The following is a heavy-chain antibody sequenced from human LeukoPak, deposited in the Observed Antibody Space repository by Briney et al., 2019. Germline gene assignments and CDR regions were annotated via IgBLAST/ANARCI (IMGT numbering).Heavy chain of an antibody. J-gene: IGHJ4*02. CDR3: ARADWDTAMIDY. D-gene: IGHD5-18*01. CDR2: ISSSSSYI. Sequence: GGSLRLSCAASGFTFSSYTMNWVRQAPGKGLEWVSSISSSSSYIYYADSVKGRFTISRDNAKKSLYLQMNSPRAEDTAVYYCARADWDTAMIDYWGQGTLVTVSS. CDR1: GFTFSSYT. V-gene: IGHV3-21*01.